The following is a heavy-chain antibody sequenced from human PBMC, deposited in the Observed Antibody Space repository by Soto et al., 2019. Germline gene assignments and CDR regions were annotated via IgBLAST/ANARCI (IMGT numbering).Heavy chain of an antibody. CDR2: IYPGDSDT. V-gene: IGHV5-51*01. Sequence: GESLKISCKGSGYSFTSYWIGWVRQMPGKGLEWMGIIYPGDSDTRYSPSFQGQVTISADKSISTAYLQWSSLKASDTAMYYCASIYCSGGSCYRSYAFDIWGQGTMVTVSS. J-gene: IGHJ3*02. CDR1: GYSFTSYW. CDR3: ASIYCSGGSCYRSYAFDI. D-gene: IGHD2-15*01.